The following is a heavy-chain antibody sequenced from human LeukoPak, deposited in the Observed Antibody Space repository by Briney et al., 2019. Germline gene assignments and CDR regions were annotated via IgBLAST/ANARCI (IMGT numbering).Heavy chain of an antibody. Sequence: GGSLRLSCAASGFTFSSYSMNWVRQAPGKGLEWVSSISSSSSYIYYADSVKGRFTISRDNSKNTLYLQMNSPRAEDTAVYYCAKITKEMATLLENRLGLDYWGQGTLVTVSS. CDR3: AKITKEMATLLENRLGLDY. J-gene: IGHJ4*02. CDR2: ISSSSSYI. V-gene: IGHV3-21*01. D-gene: IGHD5-24*01. CDR1: GFTFSSYS.